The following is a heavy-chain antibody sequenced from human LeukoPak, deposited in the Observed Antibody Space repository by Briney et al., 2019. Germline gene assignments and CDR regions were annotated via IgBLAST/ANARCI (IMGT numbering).Heavy chain of an antibody. D-gene: IGHD6-19*01. Sequence: PGGSLRLSCAASGFTFNIYSMTWVRQAPGKGLEWVSKISGNGANTYYADSVKGRFTISRDNSKNTIYLQMNSLRADDTAVYYWATVTGWYPLDFWGQGNLVTVSS. J-gene: IGHJ4*02. CDR2: ISGNGANT. V-gene: IGHV3-23*01. CDR3: ATVTGWYPLDF. CDR1: GFTFNIYS.